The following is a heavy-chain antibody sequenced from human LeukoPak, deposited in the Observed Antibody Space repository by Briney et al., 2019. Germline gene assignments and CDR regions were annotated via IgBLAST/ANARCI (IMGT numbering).Heavy chain of an antibody. Sequence: ETLSLTCTVSGGSIISYSWSWIRQPPGKGLEWVSLIYTGGRTYYADSVKGRFTFSSDNSKKTLYLQMNSLRAEDTAVYYCARGVVDGNNYSYCAFDIWGQGTTVTVSS. D-gene: IGHD3-22*01. J-gene: IGHJ3*02. CDR3: ARGVVDGNNYSYCAFDI. CDR2: IYTGGRT. CDR1: GGSIISYS. V-gene: IGHV3-66*01.